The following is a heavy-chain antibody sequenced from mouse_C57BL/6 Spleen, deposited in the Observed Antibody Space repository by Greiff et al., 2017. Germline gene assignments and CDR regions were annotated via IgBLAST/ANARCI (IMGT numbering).Heavy chain of an antibody. Sequence: QVHVKQSGAELVKPGASVKISCKASGYAFSSYWMNWVKQRPGKGLEWIGQIYPGDGDTNYNGKFKGKATLTADKSSSTAYMQLSSLTSEDSAVYFCARRGPYTSFAYWGQGTLVTVSA. D-gene: IGHD2-12*01. CDR1: GYAFSSYW. J-gene: IGHJ3*01. CDR3: ARRGPYTSFAY. CDR2: IYPGDGDT. V-gene: IGHV1-80*01.